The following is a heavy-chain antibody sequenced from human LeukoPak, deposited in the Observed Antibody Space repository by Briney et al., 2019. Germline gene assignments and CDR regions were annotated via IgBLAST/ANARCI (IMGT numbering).Heavy chain of an antibody. J-gene: IGHJ5*02. D-gene: IGHD2-15*01. V-gene: IGHV4-59*01. CDR2: IYYSGST. Sequence: SETLSLTCTVSGGSTSSYYWSWIRQPPGKGLEWIGYIYYSGSTNYNPSLKSRVTISVDTSKNQFSLKLSSVTAADTAVYYCARGYCSGGSCYSWWFDPWGQGTLVTVSS. CDR3: ARGYCSGGSCYSWWFDP. CDR1: GGSTSSYY.